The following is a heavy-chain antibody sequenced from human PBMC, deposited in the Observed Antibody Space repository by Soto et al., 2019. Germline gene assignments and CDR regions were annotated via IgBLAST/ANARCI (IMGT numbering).Heavy chain of an antibody. Sequence: QVQLVQSGAEVKKPGSSVKVSCKASGGTFSSYAISWVRQAPGQGLEWMGGIIPIFGTANYAQKFQGRVTITADESTSTAYMELSSLRSEDTAVYYCARDASYSNYGAYYYGMDVWGQGTTVTVSS. CDR1: GGTFSSYA. D-gene: IGHD4-4*01. J-gene: IGHJ6*02. V-gene: IGHV1-69*01. CDR3: ARDASYSNYGAYYYGMDV. CDR2: IIPIFGTA.